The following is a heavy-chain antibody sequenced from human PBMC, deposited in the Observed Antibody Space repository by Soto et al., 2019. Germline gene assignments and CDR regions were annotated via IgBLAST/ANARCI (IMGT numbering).Heavy chain of an antibody. CDR3: AKGRFYYYGDYRQKYYYYYYMDV. V-gene: IGHV3-23*01. J-gene: IGHJ6*03. CDR2: ISGSGGST. CDR1: GFTFSSYA. D-gene: IGHD4-17*01. Sequence: EVQLLESGGGLVQPGGSLRLSCAASGFTFSSYAMSWVRQAPGKGLEWVSAISGSGGSTYYADSVKGRFTISRDNSKNTLYLQMNSLRAEDTAVYYCAKGRFYYYGDYRQKYYYYYYMDVWGKGTTVTVSS.